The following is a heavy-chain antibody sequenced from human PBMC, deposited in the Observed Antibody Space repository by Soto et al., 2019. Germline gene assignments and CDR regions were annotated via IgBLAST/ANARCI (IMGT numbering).Heavy chain of an antibody. J-gene: IGHJ6*02. CDR2: IYPGDSDT. CDR1: GYSFTSYW. Sequence: LGASLKISCKGSGYSFTSYWIGWVRQMPGKGLEWMGIIYPGDSDTRYSPSFQGQVTISADKSISTAYLQWSSLKASDTAMYYCARTVPPYYYDSSGYYMDRLSYYGMDVWGQGTTVTVSS. D-gene: IGHD3-22*01. V-gene: IGHV5-51*01. CDR3: ARTVPPYYYDSSGYYMDRLSYYGMDV.